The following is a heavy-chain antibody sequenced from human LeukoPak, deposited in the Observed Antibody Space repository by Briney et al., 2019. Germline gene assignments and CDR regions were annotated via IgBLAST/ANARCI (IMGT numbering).Heavy chain of an antibody. V-gene: IGHV5-51*01. Sequence: KRGESLKISCKASVFSFTNYWIAWVRQKPGEGLEWMGNIYPGDSDTRYNPSFQGQVTISADTSIKTAYLQWSSLKASDTAMYYCARNPYDFWSGYPFDYWGQGTLVTVSS. CDR1: VFSFTNYW. CDR3: ARNPYDFWSGYPFDY. CDR2: IYPGDSDT. D-gene: IGHD3-3*01. J-gene: IGHJ4*02.